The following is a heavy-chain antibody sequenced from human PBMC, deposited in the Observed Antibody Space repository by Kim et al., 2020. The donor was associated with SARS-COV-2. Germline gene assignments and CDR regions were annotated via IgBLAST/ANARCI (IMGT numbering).Heavy chain of an antibody. V-gene: IGHV4-39*07. CDR1: GGSISSSSYY. D-gene: IGHD6-19*01. J-gene: IGHJ4*02. CDR2: IYYSGST. CDR3: ASGGYSSGWNRPVE. Sequence: SETLSLTCTVSGGSISSSSYYWGWIRQPPGKGLEWIGSIYYSGSTYYNPSLKSRVTISVDTSKNQFSLKLSSVTAADTAVYYCASGGYSSGWNRPVEWGQGTLVTVSS.